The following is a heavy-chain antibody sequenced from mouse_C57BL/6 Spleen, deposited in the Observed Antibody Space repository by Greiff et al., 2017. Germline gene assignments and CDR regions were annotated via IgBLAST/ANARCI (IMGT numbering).Heavy chain of an antibody. CDR1: GYTFTSYW. J-gene: IGHJ3*01. CDR3: ARWDGSSFAY. V-gene: IGHV1-69*01. D-gene: IGHD1-1*01. Sequence: VQLQQSGAELVMPGASVKLSCKASGYTFTSYWMHWVKQRPGQGLEWIGAIDPSDSYTNYNQKFKGKSTLTVDKSSSTAYMQLSSLTSEDSAVYYCARWDGSSFAYWGQGTLVTVSA. CDR2: IDPSDSYT.